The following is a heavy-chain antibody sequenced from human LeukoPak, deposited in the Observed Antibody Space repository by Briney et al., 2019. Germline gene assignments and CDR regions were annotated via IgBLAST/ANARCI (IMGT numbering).Heavy chain of an antibody. CDR3: IRETLTYGNFEY. Sequence: ASVKVSCKASGYTFRDYYIQWVRQAPGQGLEWMGWTYPKNGGTIYAQKFQGRVTMTGDTSISTAYMELSSLTSDDTAVYYCIRETLTYGNFEYWGQGTLVTVSS. V-gene: IGHV1-2*02. J-gene: IGHJ4*02. CDR2: TYPKNGGT. D-gene: IGHD3-10*01. CDR1: GYTFRDYY.